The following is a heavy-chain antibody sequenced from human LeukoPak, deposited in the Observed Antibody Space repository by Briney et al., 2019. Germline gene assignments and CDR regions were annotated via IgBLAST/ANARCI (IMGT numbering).Heavy chain of an antibody. V-gene: IGHV3-30*02. CDR1: GFTFSSYA. Sequence: GGSLRLSCAASGFTFSSYAMHWVRQAPGKGLEWVAFIRYDGSNKYYADYVKGRFAISRDNSKNTLYLQMNSLRAEDTAVYYCARNFRDGYNNSFDYWGQGTLVTVSS. D-gene: IGHD5-24*01. J-gene: IGHJ4*02. CDR3: ARNFRDGYNNSFDY. CDR2: IRYDGSNK.